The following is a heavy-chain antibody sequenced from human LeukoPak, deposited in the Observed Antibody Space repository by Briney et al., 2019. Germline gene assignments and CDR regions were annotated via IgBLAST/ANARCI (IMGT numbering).Heavy chain of an antibody. J-gene: IGHJ4*02. CDR3: AREDDYTSGWTSSDY. Sequence: GGSLRLSCAASGFTFSTYEMYWVRQAPGKGLEYVSAISSDGVSTYYANSVKGRFTISRDNSKNTLYLQMGSLRPEDMAVYYCAREDDYTSGWTSSDYWGQGTLVTVSS. CDR2: ISSDGVST. CDR1: GFTFSTYE. D-gene: IGHD6-19*01. V-gene: IGHV3-64*01.